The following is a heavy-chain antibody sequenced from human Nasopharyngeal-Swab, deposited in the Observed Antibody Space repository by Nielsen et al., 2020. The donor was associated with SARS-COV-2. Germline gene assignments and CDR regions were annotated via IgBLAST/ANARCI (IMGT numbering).Heavy chain of an antibody. CDR3: ARDGLDEDFGRAEVRDV. V-gene: IGHV3-21*01. Sequence: WICQPPGKGLEWVSSISSSSSYIYYADSVKGRFTISRDNAKNSLYLQMNSLRAEDTAVYYCARDGLDEDFGRAEVRDVWGQGTTGTVSS. CDR2: ISSSSSYI. J-gene: IGHJ6*02. D-gene: IGHD3-3*01.